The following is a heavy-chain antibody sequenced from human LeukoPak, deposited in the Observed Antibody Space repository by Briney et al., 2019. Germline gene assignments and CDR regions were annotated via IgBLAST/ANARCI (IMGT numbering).Heavy chain of an antibody. Sequence: GGSLRLSCAASGFTFSSYSMNWVRQAPGKGLEWVSSISSSSSYIYYADSMKGRFTISRDNAKNSLYLQMNSLRAEDTAVYYCARGRHCSGGSCYSNAFDIWGQGTMVTVSS. CDR2: ISSSSSYI. J-gene: IGHJ3*02. CDR3: ARGRHCSGGSCYSNAFDI. D-gene: IGHD2-15*01. V-gene: IGHV3-21*01. CDR1: GFTFSSYS.